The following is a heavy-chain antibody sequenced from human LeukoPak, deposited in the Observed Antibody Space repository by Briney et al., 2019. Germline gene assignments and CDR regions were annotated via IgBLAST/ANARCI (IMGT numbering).Heavy chain of an antibody. Sequence: PGGSLRLSCAASGFTFSSYEMNWVRHAPGKGLEWVSYISSSGSTIYYADSVKGRFTISRDNAKNSLYLQMNSLRAEDTAVYYCARILGSGRWAYYYGMDVWGKGTTVTVSS. CDR1: GFTFSSYE. V-gene: IGHV3-48*03. D-gene: IGHD3-10*01. CDR2: ISSSGSTI. CDR3: ARILGSGRWAYYYGMDV. J-gene: IGHJ6*04.